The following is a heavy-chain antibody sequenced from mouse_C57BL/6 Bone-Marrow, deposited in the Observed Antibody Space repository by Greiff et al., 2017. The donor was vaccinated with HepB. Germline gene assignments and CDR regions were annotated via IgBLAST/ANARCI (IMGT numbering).Heavy chain of an antibody. CDR3: TAQAKRFAY. V-gene: IGHV6-3*01. Sequence: EVKLEESGGGLVQPGGSMKLSCVASGFTFSNYWMNWVRQSPEKGLEWVAQIRLKSDNYATHYAESVKGRFTISRDDSKSSVYLQMNNLRAEDTGIYYCTAQAKRFAYWGQGTLVTVSA. J-gene: IGHJ3*01. CDR2: IRLKSDNYAT. D-gene: IGHD3-2*02. CDR1: GFTFSNYW.